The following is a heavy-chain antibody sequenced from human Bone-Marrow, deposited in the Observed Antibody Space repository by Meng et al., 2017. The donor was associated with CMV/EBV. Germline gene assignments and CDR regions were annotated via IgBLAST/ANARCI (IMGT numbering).Heavy chain of an antibody. CDR3: ARASLVVPAAYPLGP. J-gene: IGHJ5*02. V-gene: IGHV4-61*01. CDR1: GGSVSSGSYY. Sequence: SGGSVSSGSYYWRWIRQPPGKGLEWIGDIYYSGSTNYNPSLKSRVTISVDTSKNQFSLKLSSVTAADTAVYYCARASLVVPAAYPLGPWGQGTLVTVSS. D-gene: IGHD2-2*01. CDR2: IYYSGST.